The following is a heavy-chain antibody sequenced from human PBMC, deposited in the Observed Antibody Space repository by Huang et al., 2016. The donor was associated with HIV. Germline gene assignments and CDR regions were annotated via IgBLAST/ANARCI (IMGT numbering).Heavy chain of an antibody. CDR3: AREVVSATGYYYYGMDV. CDR2: INTESGGK. D-gene: IGHD2-15*01. J-gene: IGHJ6*02. V-gene: IGHV1-2*02. Sequence: QVQLVQSGAEVKKPGASVKVSCKASGYTFTGYYMHWVRQAPGQGLEWMGWINTESGGKNYAQKFQGRGTMTRDTSISTAYMELGRLRSDDTVVYYCAREVVSATGYYYYGMDVWGQGTTVTVSS. CDR1: GYTFTGYY.